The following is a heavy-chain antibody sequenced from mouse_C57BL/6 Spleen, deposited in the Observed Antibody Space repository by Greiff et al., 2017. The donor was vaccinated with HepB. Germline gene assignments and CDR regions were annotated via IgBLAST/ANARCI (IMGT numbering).Heavy chain of an antibody. V-gene: IGHV8-8*01. J-gene: IGHJ4*01. CDR2: IWWDDDK. D-gene: IGHD3-2*02. CDR1: GFSLSTFGMG. CDR3: ARPQAQATDAMDY. Sequence: QVTLKVSGPGILQPSQTLSLTCSFSGFSLSTFGMGVGWIRQPSGKGLVWLAHIWWDDDKYYNPALKSRLTITKDTSKNQVFLKIANGDTADTATYYCARPQAQATDAMDYWGQGTSVTVSS.